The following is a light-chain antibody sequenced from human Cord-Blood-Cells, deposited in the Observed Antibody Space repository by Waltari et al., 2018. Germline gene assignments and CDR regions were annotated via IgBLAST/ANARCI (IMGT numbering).Light chain of an antibody. Sequence: DIQMTQSPSSLSASVGVRVTITCRASQSISSYLNWYQQKPGKAPKLLIYAASSLQSGVPSRFSGSGSGTDFTLTISSLQPEDFATYYCQQSHSTPRTFGQGTKVEIK. CDR3: QQSHSTPRT. CDR1: QSISSY. J-gene: IGKJ1*01. V-gene: IGKV1-39*01. CDR2: AAS.